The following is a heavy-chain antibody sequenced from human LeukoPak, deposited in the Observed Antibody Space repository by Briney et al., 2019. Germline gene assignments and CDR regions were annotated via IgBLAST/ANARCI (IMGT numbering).Heavy chain of an antibody. CDR2: ISGSGGST. Sequence: PGGSLRLSCAASGFTFSSYAMSWVRQAPGKGLEWVSAISGSGGSTYYADSVKGRFTISRDNAKNSLYLQMDSLRAEDTAVYYCARVSGKQSSSWYAFDIWGQGTMVTVSS. CDR3: ARVSGKQSSSWYAFDI. V-gene: IGHV3-23*01. CDR1: GFTFSSYA. D-gene: IGHD6-13*01. J-gene: IGHJ3*02.